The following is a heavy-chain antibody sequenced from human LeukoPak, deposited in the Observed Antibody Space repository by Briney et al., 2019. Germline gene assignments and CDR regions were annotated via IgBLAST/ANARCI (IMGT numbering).Heavy chain of an antibody. Sequence: ASVKVSCKTSGYTFTNYAMNWVRQAPGQGLEWMGWINPSTGNPTYAQGFTGRFVFSLDTSVSTAYLQISSLKAEDTAVYYCARSRSDWYVNTAGHWGQGTLVTVSS. CDR2: INPSTGNP. CDR3: ARSRSDWYVNTAGH. CDR1: GYTFTNYA. J-gene: IGHJ4*02. V-gene: IGHV7-4-1*02. D-gene: IGHD6-19*01.